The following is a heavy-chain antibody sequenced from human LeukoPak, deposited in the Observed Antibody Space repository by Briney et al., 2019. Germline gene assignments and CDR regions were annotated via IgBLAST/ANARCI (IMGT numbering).Heavy chain of an antibody. CDR3: AKEIGRMVQGEP. V-gene: IGHV3-30-3*01. CDR1: GSTPSSTP. D-gene: IGHD2-21*01. CDR2: ISSDGSQK. Sequence: GGCLLLACSTSGSTPSSTPTLSGRQAPAKGLEWVAIISSDGSQKFYVDSVKRQFTISRDNYKTTLYLQMDSLRAEDTAVYSCAKEIGRMVQGEPWGQGTLVTVSS. J-gene: IGHJ5*02.